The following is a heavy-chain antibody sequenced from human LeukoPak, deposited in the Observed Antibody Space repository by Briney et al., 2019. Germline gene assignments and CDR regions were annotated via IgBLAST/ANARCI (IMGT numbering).Heavy chain of an antibody. CDR1: GYTFTSYG. Sequence: ASVKVSCKASGYTFTSYGISWVRQAPGQGLEWMGWISAYNGNTNYAQKLQGRVTMTTDTSTSTACMELRSLTSDDTAVYYCARDRGWNYVGSNWFDPWGQGTLVTVSS. D-gene: IGHD1-7*01. V-gene: IGHV1-18*01. J-gene: IGHJ5*02. CDR3: ARDRGWNYVGSNWFDP. CDR2: ISAYNGNT.